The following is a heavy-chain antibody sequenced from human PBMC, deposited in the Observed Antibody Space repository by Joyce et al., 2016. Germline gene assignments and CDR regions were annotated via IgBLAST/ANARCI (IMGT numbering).Heavy chain of an antibody. V-gene: IGHV2-70*01. CDR2: IDWRDNK. D-gene: IGHD2-21*02. CDR3: ARFLYGDHSYYSDY. J-gene: IGHJ4*02. CDR1: GFSLTTSGMC. Sequence: QVTLRESGPPLMRPTQTLTLTCSFSGFSLTTSGMCVIWIRQPPGKALEWLALIDWRDNKYYSMSLKTRLTISRDTSRDQVVLTLTNVDPVDTATYHCARFLYGDHSYYSDYWGQGTPVTVSS.